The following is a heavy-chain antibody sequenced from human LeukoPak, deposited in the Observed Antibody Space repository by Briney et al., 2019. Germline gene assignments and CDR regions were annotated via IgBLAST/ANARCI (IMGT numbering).Heavy chain of an antibody. D-gene: IGHD3-3*01. Sequence: PGESLKISCKSSGYSFTSYWIGWVRQMPGKGLEWMGIIYPGDSDTRYSPSFQGQVTMSADKSISTAYLQWSSLKASDTAIYYCARQTDDDYSDYWGQGTLVTVSS. CDR3: ARQTDDDYSDY. J-gene: IGHJ4*02. CDR1: GYSFTSYW. V-gene: IGHV5-51*01. CDR2: IYPGDSDT.